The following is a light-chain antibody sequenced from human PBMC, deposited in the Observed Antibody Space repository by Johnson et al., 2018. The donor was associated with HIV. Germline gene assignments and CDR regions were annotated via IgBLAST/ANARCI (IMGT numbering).Light chain of an antibody. V-gene: IGLV1-51*02. Sequence: QSVLTQPPSVSAAPGQKVTISCSGSSSDMGNYAVSWYQQLPGTAPKLLIYENNKRPSGIPDRFSGSKSGTSATLDITGLQTGDEADYYCGTWDNSLSAHFVFGSGTKITVL. CDR1: SSDMGNYA. J-gene: IGLJ1*01. CDR2: ENN. CDR3: GTWDNSLSAHFV.